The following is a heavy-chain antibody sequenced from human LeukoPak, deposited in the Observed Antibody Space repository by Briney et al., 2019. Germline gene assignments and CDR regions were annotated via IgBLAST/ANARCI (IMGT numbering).Heavy chain of an antibody. J-gene: IGHJ5*02. CDR2: IYYSGST. D-gene: IGHD3-22*01. CDR3: ARSYYYDPANCFDP. V-gene: IGHV4-59*08. Sequence: SETLSLTCTVSGGSISSYYWSWIRQPPGKGLEWIGYIYYSGSTNYNPSLKSRVTISVDTSKNQFSLKLSSVTAADTAVYYCARSYYYDPANCFDPGGRETLVTVPS. CDR1: GGSISSYY.